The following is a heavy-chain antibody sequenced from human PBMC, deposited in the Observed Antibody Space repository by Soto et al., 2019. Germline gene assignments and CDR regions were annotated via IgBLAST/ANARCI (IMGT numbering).Heavy chain of an antibody. D-gene: IGHD3-3*02. CDR2: ISGSGVST. J-gene: IGHJ6*02. Sequence: PGGSLRLSCAASGFTFSSYAMNWVRQAPGKGLEWVSAISGSGVSTYYADSVKGRFTISRDNSKNTLYLQMNSLRAEDTAVYYWAKVPIFGVVSRSYGMDVWGQGTTVTVSS. CDR3: AKVPIFGVVSRSYGMDV. V-gene: IGHV3-23*01. CDR1: GFTFSSYA.